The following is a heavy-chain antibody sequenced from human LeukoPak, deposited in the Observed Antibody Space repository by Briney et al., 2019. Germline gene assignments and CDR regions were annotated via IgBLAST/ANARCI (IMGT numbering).Heavy chain of an antibody. V-gene: IGHV4-59*11. CDR1: GGSISTHY. D-gene: IGHD5-12*01. CDR3: ARGNLVATLYFDY. CDR2: IYYSGYT. Sequence: NPSETLSLTCTVSGGSISTHYWSWFRQPPGKGLEWIGYIYYSGYTNYIPSLKSRVTISLDTSKNQFSLSLSSVTAADTAVYYCARGNLVATLYFDYWGQGALVTVSS. J-gene: IGHJ4*02.